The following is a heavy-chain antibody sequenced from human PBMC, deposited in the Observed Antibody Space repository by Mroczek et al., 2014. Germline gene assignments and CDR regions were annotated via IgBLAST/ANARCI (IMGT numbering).Heavy chain of an antibody. D-gene: IGHD3-22*01. CDR3: TRGKYYYDSSGYTFDY. J-gene: IGHJ4*02. V-gene: IGHV3-49*03. CDR2: IRSKAYGGTT. CDR1: GFTFGDYA. Sequence: VQLVESGGGLVQPGRSLRLSCTASGFTFGDYAMSWFRQAPGKGLEWVGFIRSKAYGGTTEYAASVKGRFTISRDDSKSIAYLQMNSLKTXDTAVYYCTRGKYYYDSSGYTFDYWGQGTLVTVSS.